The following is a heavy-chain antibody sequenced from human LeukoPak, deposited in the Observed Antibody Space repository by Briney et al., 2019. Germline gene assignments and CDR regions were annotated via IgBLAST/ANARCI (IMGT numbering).Heavy chain of an antibody. Sequence: PSQTLSLTCTVSGGSISSGDYYWSWIRQPPGKGLEWIGYIYYSGSTYYNPSLKSRVTISVDTSKNQFSLKLSSVTAADTAVYYCARAPYYYDSSGYFRIYATVVLFDYWGQGTLATVSS. CDR2: IYYSGST. V-gene: IGHV4-30-4*01. CDR3: ARAPYYYDSSGYFRIYATVVLFDY. D-gene: IGHD3-22*01. CDR1: GGSISSGDYY. J-gene: IGHJ4*02.